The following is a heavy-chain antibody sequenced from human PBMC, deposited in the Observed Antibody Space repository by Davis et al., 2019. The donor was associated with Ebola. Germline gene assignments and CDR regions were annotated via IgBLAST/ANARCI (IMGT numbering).Heavy chain of an antibody. D-gene: IGHD4-23*01. V-gene: IGHV3-9*01. J-gene: IGHJ4*02. Sequence: GGSLRLSCAASGFTFDDYAMHWVRQVPGKGLEWVSGISWNSGNIDYADSVKGRFTISRDNAKNSLYLRMNSLRAEDTAVYYCTVAESLDYWGQGALVTVSS. CDR2: ISWNSGNI. CDR1: GFTFDDYA. CDR3: TVAESLDY.